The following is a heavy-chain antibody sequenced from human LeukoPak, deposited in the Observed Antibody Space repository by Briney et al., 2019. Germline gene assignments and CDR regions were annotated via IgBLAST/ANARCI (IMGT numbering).Heavy chain of an antibody. V-gene: IGHV3-64*01. J-gene: IGHJ4*02. CDR2: ISSNGGST. CDR3: ARGGGYDSYYFDY. CDR1: GFTFSSYA. Sequence: GGSLRLSCAASGFTFSSYAMHWVRQAPGKGLEYVSAISSNGGSTYYANSVKGRFTISRDNSKNTLYLQMGSLRAEDMAVYYCARGGGYDSYYFDYWGQGTLVTVSS. D-gene: IGHD5-12*01.